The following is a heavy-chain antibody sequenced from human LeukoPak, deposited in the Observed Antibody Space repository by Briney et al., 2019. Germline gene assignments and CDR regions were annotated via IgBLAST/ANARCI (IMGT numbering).Heavy chain of an antibody. D-gene: IGHD3-3*01. CDR3: ARDRSITIFGVVHDAFDI. CDR1: GGSISSSSYY. Sequence: SETLSLTCTVSGGSISSSSYYWGWIRQPPGKGLEWIGSIYYSGSTYYNPSLKSRVTISVDTSKNQFSLKLSSVTAADTAVYYCARDRSITIFGVVHDAFDIWGQGTMVTVSS. V-gene: IGHV4-39*07. CDR2: IYYSGST. J-gene: IGHJ3*02.